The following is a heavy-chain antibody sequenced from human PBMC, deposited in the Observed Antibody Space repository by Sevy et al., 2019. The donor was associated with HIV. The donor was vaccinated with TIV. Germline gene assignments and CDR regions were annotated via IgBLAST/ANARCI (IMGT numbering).Heavy chain of an antibody. CDR2: MSPNSGAT. Sequence: ASVKVSCEASGYTFTSYDINWVRQATGQGLEWMGWMSPNSGATGFAQKFQGRVTLTRNTSISTAYMEVSSLRSEDTAVYYCASGGNGDFWSYEYYYYVMDVWGQGTTVTVSS. V-gene: IGHV1-8*01. CDR3: ASGGNGDFWSYEYYYYVMDV. CDR1: GYTFTSYD. J-gene: IGHJ6*02. D-gene: IGHD3-3*01.